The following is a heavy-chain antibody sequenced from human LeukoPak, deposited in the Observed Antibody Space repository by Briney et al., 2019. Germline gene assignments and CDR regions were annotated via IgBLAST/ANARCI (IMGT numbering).Heavy chain of an antibody. D-gene: IGHD3-22*01. CDR2: ISSSSTI. CDR3: ARDSVVISPLDY. V-gene: IGHV3-48*04. CDR1: GFTFSSYS. J-gene: IGHJ4*02. Sequence: HPGGSLRLSCAASGFTFSSYSMNWVRQAPGKGLEWVSYISSSSTIYYADSVEGRFTISRDNAKNSLYLQMNSLRAEDTAVYYCARDSVVISPLDYWGQGTLVTVSS.